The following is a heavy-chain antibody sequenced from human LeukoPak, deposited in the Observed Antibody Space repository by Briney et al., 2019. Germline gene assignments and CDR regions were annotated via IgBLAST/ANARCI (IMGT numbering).Heavy chain of an antibody. Sequence: PGGSLRLSCAASGFTFSSYSMNWVRQAPGKGLEWVSFISTSSSYIYYADSVKGRFTISRDNAKNSLYLQMNSLRAEDTAVYYCARRGESYYFDYWGQGTLVTVSS. CDR2: ISTSSSYI. V-gene: IGHV3-21*01. CDR3: ARRGESYYFDY. J-gene: IGHJ4*02. CDR1: GFTFSSYS. D-gene: IGHD3-16*01.